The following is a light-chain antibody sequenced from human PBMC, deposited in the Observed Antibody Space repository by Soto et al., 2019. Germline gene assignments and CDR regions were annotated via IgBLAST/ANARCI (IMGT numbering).Light chain of an antibody. J-gene: IGKJ2*03. V-gene: IGKV3-20*01. CDR2: STS. CDR1: HSVSTTY. CDR3: QQYGSSLYS. Sequence: EIVLTQSPGTLSLSPGEGATLSCRASHSVSTTYLAWYQQKPGQAPRLLIYSTSSRATGIPDRFSGSGSGTDFTLTISRLEPEDFAVYYGQQYGSSLYSFGQGTKLEIK.